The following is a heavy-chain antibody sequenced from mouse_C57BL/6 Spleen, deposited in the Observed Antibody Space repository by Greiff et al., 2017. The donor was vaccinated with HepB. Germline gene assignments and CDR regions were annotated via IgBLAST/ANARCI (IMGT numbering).Heavy chain of an antibody. CDR3: ARIKKIVATYFDY. J-gene: IGHJ2*01. V-gene: IGHV1S81*02. CDR1: GYTFTSYW. Sequence: VQLQQSGAELVKAGASVKMYCKASGYTFTSYWMHWVKQRLGQGLEWFAETNPTNGRPYYNEKFKSKATLTVDKSASTAYMLLSGPTFEDSAVYYCARIKKIVATYFDYGGQGTTLTVSS. D-gene: IGHD1-1*01. CDR2: TNPTNGRP.